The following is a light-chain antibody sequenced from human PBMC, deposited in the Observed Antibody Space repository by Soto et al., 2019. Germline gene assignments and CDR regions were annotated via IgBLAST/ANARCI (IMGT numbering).Light chain of an antibody. CDR3: QQTYGTTQT. CDR2: KAS. CDR1: QTISSW. Sequence: DIQMTQSPSTLSGSVGDRVTITCRASQTISSWLAWYQQKPGKAPKLLIYKASTLKSGVPSRFSGSGSGTDFTLTISSLQREDFATYYCQQTYGTTQTFGQGTKVDIK. J-gene: IGKJ1*01. V-gene: IGKV1-5*03.